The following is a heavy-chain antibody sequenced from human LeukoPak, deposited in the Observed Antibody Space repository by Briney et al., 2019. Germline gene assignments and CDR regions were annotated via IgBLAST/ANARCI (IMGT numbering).Heavy chain of an antibody. D-gene: IGHD3-16*01. J-gene: IGHJ4*02. CDR1: GFTFSTYW. CDR3: VRDNYGVDY. V-gene: IGHV3-74*01. CDR2: ITSDGSST. Sequence: QPGGSLILSCAASGFTFSTYWMQWVRQAPGKGLVWVSHITSDGSSTNYADSVRGRFTTSRDNAKNTLYLQMNSLRVEDTAMYYCVRDNYGVDYWGQGTLVTVSS.